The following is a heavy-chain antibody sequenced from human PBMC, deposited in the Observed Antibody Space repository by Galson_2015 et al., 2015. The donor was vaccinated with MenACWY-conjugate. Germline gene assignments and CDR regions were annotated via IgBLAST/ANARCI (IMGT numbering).Heavy chain of an antibody. V-gene: IGHV5-51*01. CDR3: ARQVWDTAMVTGYFDY. CDR2: IYPGDSDT. Sequence: QSGAEVKKPGESLKISCKGSGYSFTSYWIGWVRQMPGKGLEWMGIIYPGDSDTRYSPSFQGQVTISADKSISTAYLQWSSLKASDTAMYYCARQVWDTAMVTGYFDYWGQGTLVTVSS. J-gene: IGHJ4*02. D-gene: IGHD5-18*01. CDR1: GYSFTSYW.